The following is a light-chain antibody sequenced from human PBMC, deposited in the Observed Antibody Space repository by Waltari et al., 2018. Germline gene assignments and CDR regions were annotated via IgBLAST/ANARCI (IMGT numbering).Light chain of an antibody. CDR2: STN. CDR1: SGSVSTTYY. Sequence: QTVVTQEPSFSVSPGGTVTLTCGLSSGSVSTTYYPRWYQQTPGHAPRTPIYSTNTCSSGVPDRFPGSLLENKAALPLAGAQGDDESDYYCLVYMGSGITVFGTGTRVTVL. J-gene: IGLJ1*01. V-gene: IGLV8-61*01. CDR3: LVYMGSGITV.